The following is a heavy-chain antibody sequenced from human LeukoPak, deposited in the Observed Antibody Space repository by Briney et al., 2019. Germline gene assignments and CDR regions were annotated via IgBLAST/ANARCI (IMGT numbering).Heavy chain of an antibody. Sequence: GGSLRLSCAASGFTSSNNALSWVRQAPGKGLEWVSVISGSGGSTYYADSVKGRFTISRDNSKNTLYLQMDSLRAGDTAVYYCARGRLRVIDAFDIWGQGTMVTVSS. J-gene: IGHJ3*02. D-gene: IGHD2-21*01. CDR2: ISGSGGST. V-gene: IGHV3-23*01. CDR1: GFTSSNNA. CDR3: ARGRLRVIDAFDI.